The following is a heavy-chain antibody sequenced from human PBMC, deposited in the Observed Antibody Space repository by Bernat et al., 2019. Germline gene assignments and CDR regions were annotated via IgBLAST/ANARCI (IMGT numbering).Heavy chain of an antibody. CDR2: IWYDGSNK. D-gene: IGHD3-3*01. CDR1: GFTFSSYG. Sequence: QVQLVESGGGVVQPGRSRRLSCAASGFTFSSYGMHWVRQAPGKGLEWVAVIWYDGSNKYYADSVKGRFTISRDNSKNTLYLQMNSLRAEDTAVYYCARDQASPTFWSGYQSRLWMDVWGKGTTVTVSS. J-gene: IGHJ6*04. CDR3: ARDQASPTFWSGYQSRLWMDV. V-gene: IGHV3-33*01.